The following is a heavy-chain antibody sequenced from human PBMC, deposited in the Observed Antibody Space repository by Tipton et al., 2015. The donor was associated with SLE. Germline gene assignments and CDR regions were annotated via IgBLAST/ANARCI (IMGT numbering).Heavy chain of an antibody. V-gene: IGHV4-59*08. CDR1: GGSISPFF. Sequence: TLSLTCTVSGGSISPFFWAWIRQPPGKGLEWIGYIYYSGTTIFSPSFNSRVTMSVDTSRNQFSLTLSSLTAADTAAYYCARRTLATVLDVWGHGTLVAVS. CDR3: ARRTLATVLDV. D-gene: IGHD1-14*01. J-gene: IGHJ3*01. CDR2: IYYSGTT.